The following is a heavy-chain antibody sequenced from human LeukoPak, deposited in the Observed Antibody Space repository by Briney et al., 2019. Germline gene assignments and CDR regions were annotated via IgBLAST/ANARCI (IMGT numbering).Heavy chain of an antibody. CDR1: GGSISSYY. J-gene: IGHJ3*02. CDR2: IYYSGST. CDR3: ARLPTYYDILTGYSVDAFDI. Sequence: SETLSLTCTVSGGSISSYYWSWIRQPPGKGLEGIGYIYYSGSTNYNPSLKSRVTISVDTSKNQFSLKLSSVTAADTAVYYCARLPTYYDILTGYSVDAFDIWGQGTMVTVSS. V-gene: IGHV4-59*08. D-gene: IGHD3-9*01.